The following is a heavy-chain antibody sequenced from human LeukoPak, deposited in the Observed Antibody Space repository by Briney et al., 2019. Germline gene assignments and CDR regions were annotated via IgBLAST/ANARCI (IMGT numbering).Heavy chain of an antibody. CDR2: INTNTGNP. CDR3: ARENDGSGSYYRPAFDI. CDR1: GYTFTSYA. V-gene: IGHV7-4-1*02. D-gene: IGHD3-10*01. J-gene: IGHJ3*02. Sequence: SVKVSCKASGYTFTSYAMNWVRQAPGQGLEWMGWINTNTGNPTYAQGFTGRFVFSLDTSVSTAYLQISSLKAEDTAVYYCARENDGSGSYYRPAFDIWGQGTMVTVSS.